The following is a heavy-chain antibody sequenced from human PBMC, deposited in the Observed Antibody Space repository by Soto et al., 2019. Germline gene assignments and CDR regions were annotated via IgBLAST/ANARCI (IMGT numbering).Heavy chain of an antibody. V-gene: IGHV4-31*03. CDR3: ARAYSGYAQP. CDR1: GGSINSGGYY. D-gene: IGHD5-12*01. Sequence: SETLSLTCTVSGGSINSGGYYWSWIRQHPGKGLEWIGYIYYSGSTYHNPSLKSRVTISVDTSKNQFSLKLSSVTAADTAVYYCARAYSGYAQPWCQGTLVAVS. J-gene: IGHJ5*02. CDR2: IYYSGST.